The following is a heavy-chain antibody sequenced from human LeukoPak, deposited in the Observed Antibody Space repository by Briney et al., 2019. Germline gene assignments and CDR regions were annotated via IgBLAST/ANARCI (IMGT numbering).Heavy chain of an antibody. CDR1: GGSISSSTYY. Sequence: SETLSLTSTVSGGSISSSTYYWAWIRQPPGKGLEWIGIIYFSGSTYYNPSLKSRVTISLDTSKNQFSLKLSSVTAADTAVYYCASRTTTTYYYYYMDVWGKGTTVTVSS. CDR2: IYFSGST. D-gene: IGHD1-26*01. V-gene: IGHV4-39*01. J-gene: IGHJ6*03. CDR3: ASRTTTTYYYYYMDV.